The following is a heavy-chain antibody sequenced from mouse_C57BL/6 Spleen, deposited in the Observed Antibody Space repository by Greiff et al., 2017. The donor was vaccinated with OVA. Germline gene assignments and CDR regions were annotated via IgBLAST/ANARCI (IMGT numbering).Heavy chain of an antibody. D-gene: IGHD1-1*02. CDR1: GYTFTDYY. CDR2: INPNNGGT. CDR3: ARWGSFLDV. Sequence: EVQLQQSGPELVKPGASVKISCKASGYTFTDYYMNWVKQSHGKSLEWIGDINPNNGGTSYNQKFKGKATLTVDKSSSTAYMELRSLTSEDSAVYYCARWGSFLDVWGTGTTVTVSS. J-gene: IGHJ1*03. V-gene: IGHV1-26*01.